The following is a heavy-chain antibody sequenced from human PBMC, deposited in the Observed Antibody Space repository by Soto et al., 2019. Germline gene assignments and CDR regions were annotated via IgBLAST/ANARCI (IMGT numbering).Heavy chain of an antibody. CDR1: RPLRKYY. CDR2: IYYSDSI. V-gene: IGHV4-59*01. Sequence: SGTPAPTRPVLWRPLRKYYWSWVLPPPGKGLEWIGYIYYSDSINYNPSLKSRVIISDDTSKNQFFLRLSSVTAADTAVYYCARAYDDSSGYSLDPWGQGILVTVSS. J-gene: IGHJ5*02. D-gene: IGHD3-22*01. CDR3: ARAYDDSSGYSLDP.